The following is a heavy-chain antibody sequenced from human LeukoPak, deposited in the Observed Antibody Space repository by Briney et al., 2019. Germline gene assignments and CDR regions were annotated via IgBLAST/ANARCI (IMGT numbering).Heavy chain of an antibody. CDR3: ARLVGSSWYHEVLLGRDY. CDR2: VDSSGNT. D-gene: IGHD6-13*01. J-gene: IGHJ4*02. V-gene: IGHV4-4*07. CDR1: VVSMNGYY. Sequence: SETLSLTCSVSVVSMNGYYWSWLRQSAGNRLEWIGHVDSSGNTNYNPSLESRVTMSVDTSKNQFSLKLSSMTAADTAVYYCARLVGSSWYHEVLLGRDYWGQGTLVTVSS.